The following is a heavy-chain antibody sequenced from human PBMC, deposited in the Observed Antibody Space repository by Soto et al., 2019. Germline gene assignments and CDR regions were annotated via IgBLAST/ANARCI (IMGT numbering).Heavy chain of an antibody. Sequence: SETLSLTCAVSGGAFSSYYWTWIRQSPGNGLEWIGEITHSGSTNYNPSLKSRVTISVDTSKNQFSLKLSSVTAADTAVYYCAGIPEAHYYGIHVWGQGTTVT. CDR3: AGIPEAHYYGIHV. CDR1: GGAFSSYY. V-gene: IGHV4-34*01. J-gene: IGHJ6*02. CDR2: ITHSGST. D-gene: IGHD2-2*01.